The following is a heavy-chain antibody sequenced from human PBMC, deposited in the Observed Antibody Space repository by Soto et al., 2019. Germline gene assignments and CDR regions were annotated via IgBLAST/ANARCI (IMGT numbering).Heavy chain of an antibody. CDR2: ISPYNGDT. CDR3: ARTPRAQMIVLEAATRFDY. V-gene: IGHV1-18*04. Sequence: ASVKASCKASGYTFTTYGFNWARQAPGQGLEWMGWISPYNGDTNYAQNFQGRVTLTTDTSTSTAYMELRSLTSDDTAVYYCARTPRAQMIVLEAATRFDYWGQGTLVTVSS. CDR1: GYTFTTYG. J-gene: IGHJ4*02. D-gene: IGHD2-15*01.